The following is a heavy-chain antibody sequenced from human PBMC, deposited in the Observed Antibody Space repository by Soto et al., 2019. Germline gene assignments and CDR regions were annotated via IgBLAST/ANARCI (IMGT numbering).Heavy chain of an antibody. D-gene: IGHD1-7*01. CDR1: GYTFTSYG. Sequence: GASVKVSCKASGYTFTSYGISWVRQAPGQGLEWMGWISAYNGNTNYAQKLQGRVTMTTDTSTSTAYMELRSLRSDDTAVYYCARDKSEGTGTTIFYYYGMDIWGQGTTVTVSS. CDR3: ARDKSEGTGTTIFYYYGMDI. J-gene: IGHJ6*02. V-gene: IGHV1-18*01. CDR2: ISAYNGNT.